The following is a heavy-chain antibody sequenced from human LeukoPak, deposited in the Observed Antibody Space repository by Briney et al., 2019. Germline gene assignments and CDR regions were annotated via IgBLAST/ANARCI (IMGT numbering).Heavy chain of an antibody. D-gene: IGHD3-16*01. CDR2: IRYDGSNK. J-gene: IGHJ6*03. CDR3: ARGKLAPGPGVWYYYYYMDV. CDR1: GFTFSSYG. Sequence: GGSLRLSCAASGFTFSSYGMHWVRQAPGKGLEWVAFIRYDGSNKYYADSVKGRFTISRDNSKNTLYLQMNSLRAEDTAVYYCARGKLAPGPGVWYYYYYMDVWGKGTTVTVSS. V-gene: IGHV3-30*02.